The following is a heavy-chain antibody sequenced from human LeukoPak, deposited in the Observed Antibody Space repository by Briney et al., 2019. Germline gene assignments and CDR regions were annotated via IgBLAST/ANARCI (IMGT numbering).Heavy chain of an antibody. V-gene: IGHV3-30*09. CDR2: ISYDGSNK. Sequence: GRSLRLSCAASGFTFSTSTTHWVRQAPGKGLEWVSDISYDGSNKFYADSVKGRFAISRDNSKNTLYLQMNSLRGYDSAVYYCARPLSNGYFHDSGGYYPYAMDVWGQGTTVTVSS. D-gene: IGHD3-22*01. J-gene: IGHJ6*02. CDR3: ARPLSNGYFHDSGGYYPYAMDV. CDR1: GFTFSTST.